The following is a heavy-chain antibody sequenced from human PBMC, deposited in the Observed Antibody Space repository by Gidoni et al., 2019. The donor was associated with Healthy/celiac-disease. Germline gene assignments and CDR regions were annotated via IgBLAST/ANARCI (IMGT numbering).Heavy chain of an antibody. CDR2: INHSGST. J-gene: IGHJ6*02. CDR1: GGSFSGYY. CDR3: AREDGATYGGNFDYYYGMDV. Sequence: QVQLQQWGAGLLKPSETLSLTCAVYGGSFSGYYWSWIRQPPGKGLEWIGEINHSGSTNYNPSLKSRVTISVDTSKNQFSLKLSSVTAADTAVYYCAREDGATYGGNFDYYYGMDVWGQGTTVTVSS. V-gene: IGHV4-34*01. D-gene: IGHD2-21*02.